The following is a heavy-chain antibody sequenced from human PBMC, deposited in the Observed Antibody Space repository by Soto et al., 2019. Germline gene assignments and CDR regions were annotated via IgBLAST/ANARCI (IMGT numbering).Heavy chain of an antibody. CDR3: ARARHSSGYYFFYYGMDV. D-gene: IGHD3-22*01. CDR1: GYIFTGYY. J-gene: IGHJ6*02. V-gene: IGHV1-2*04. Sequence: QVQLVQSGAEVKKPGASVKVSCKASGYIFTGYYMHWVRQAPGQGLEWMGWINPNSGGTNYAQKFQGWVTMTRDTSISTVYMELSRLRSDDKAVYYGARARHSSGYYFFYYGMDVWGQVTTVTVSS. CDR2: INPNSGGT.